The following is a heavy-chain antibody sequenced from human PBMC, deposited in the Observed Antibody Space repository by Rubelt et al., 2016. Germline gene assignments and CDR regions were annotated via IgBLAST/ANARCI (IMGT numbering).Heavy chain of an antibody. CDR3: ARDRRDYGMDV. CDR2: IWYDGSNK. V-gene: IGHV3-33*01. Sequence: DAGQGLEWVAVIWYDGSNKYYADSVKGRFTISRDNSKNTLYLQMNSLRAEDTAVYYCARDRRDYGMDVWGQGTTVTVSS. J-gene: IGHJ6*02. D-gene: IGHD3-10*01.